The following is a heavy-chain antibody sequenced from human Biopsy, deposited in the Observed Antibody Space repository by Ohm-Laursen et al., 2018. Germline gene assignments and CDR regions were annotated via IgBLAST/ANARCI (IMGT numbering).Heavy chain of an antibody. CDR2: MYYSGST. CDR1: GASIGSNDYY. V-gene: IGHV4-31*03. CDR3: AGLVTGFIDP. D-gene: IGHD3-9*01. J-gene: IGHJ5*02. Sequence: SQTLSLTCSVSGASIGSNDYYWTWIRQRPGKGLEWIGHMYYSGSTYYNPSLKSRITISVGTSKNQFSLKLSSVTAADTAVYYCAGLVTGFIDPWGQGTLVTVSS.